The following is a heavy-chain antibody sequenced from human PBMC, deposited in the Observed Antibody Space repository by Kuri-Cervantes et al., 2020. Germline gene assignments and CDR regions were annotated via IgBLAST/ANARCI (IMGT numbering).Heavy chain of an antibody. J-gene: IGHJ3*02. CDR1: GFTFSGSA. Sequence: GESLKISCAASGFTFSGSAMHWVRQASGKGLEWVSYISSSSSTIYYADSVKGRFTISRDNAKNSLYLQMNSLRDEDTAVYYCARGPGYSYGWRDAFDIWGQGTMVTDSS. CDR3: ARGPGYSYGWRDAFDI. CDR2: ISSSSSTI. V-gene: IGHV3-48*02. D-gene: IGHD5-18*01.